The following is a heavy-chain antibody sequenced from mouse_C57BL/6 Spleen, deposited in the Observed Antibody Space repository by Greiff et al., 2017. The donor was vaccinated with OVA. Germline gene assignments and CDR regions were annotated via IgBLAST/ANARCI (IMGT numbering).Heavy chain of an antibody. Sequence: QVQLQQSGPELVTPGASVKLSCKASGYTFTSYDINWVKQRPGQGLEWIGWIYPRDGSTKYNEKFKGKATLTVDTSSSTAYMELHSLTSEHSAVYFCARDGVYDGLGYWGQGTTLTVSS. D-gene: IGHD2-3*01. CDR2: IYPRDGST. CDR3: ARDGVYDGLGY. CDR1: GYTFTSYD. J-gene: IGHJ2*01. V-gene: IGHV1-85*01.